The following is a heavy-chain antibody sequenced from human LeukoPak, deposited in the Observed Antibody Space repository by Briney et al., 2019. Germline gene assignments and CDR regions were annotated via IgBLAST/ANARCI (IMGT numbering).Heavy chain of an antibody. J-gene: IGHJ6*04. Sequence: GGSLRLSCAASGFNLTNYAMHWVRQAPGKGLEWVTLISYSGDNKYYADSVKGRFTFSRDKSKNTLYLQMNSLRPEDSTVYYCASDPRDGGQNVWGKGTTVTVSS. CDR1: GFNLTNYA. V-gene: IGHV3-30*04. CDR3: ASDPRDGGQNV. CDR2: ISYSGDNK. D-gene: IGHD5-24*01.